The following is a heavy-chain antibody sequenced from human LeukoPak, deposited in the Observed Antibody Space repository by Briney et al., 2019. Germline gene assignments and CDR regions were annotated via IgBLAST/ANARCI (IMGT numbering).Heavy chain of an antibody. D-gene: IGHD5-18*01. J-gene: IGHJ3*02. CDR2: INPSGGST. CDR3: ASLQGAMATGPHDAFDI. Sequence: ASVKVSCKASGYTFTSYYMHWVRQAPGQGLEWMGIINPSGGSTSYAQKFQGRVTMTRDTSTSTVYMELSSLRSEDTAVYYCASLQGAMATGPHDAFDIWGQGTMVTVSS. CDR1: GYTFTSYY. V-gene: IGHV1-46*01.